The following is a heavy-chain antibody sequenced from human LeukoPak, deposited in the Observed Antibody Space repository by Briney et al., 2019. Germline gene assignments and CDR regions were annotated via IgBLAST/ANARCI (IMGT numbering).Heavy chain of an antibody. CDR1: GFTFDDYA. CDR2: ISWNSGSI. V-gene: IGHV3-9*01. J-gene: IGHJ4*02. CDR3: ARSDIVVVPAADLNPFDY. D-gene: IGHD2-2*01. Sequence: PGGSLRLSCAASGFTFDDYAMHWVRQAPGKGLEWVSGISWNSGSIGYAASVKGRFTISRDNAKNSLHLQMNSLRAEDAALYYCARSDIVVVPAADLNPFDYWGQGTLVTVSS.